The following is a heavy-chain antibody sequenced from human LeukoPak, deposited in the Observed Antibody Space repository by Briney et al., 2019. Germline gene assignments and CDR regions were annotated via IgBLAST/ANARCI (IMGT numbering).Heavy chain of an antibody. CDR2: IYYSGST. D-gene: IGHD3-22*01. J-gene: IGHJ6*02. Sequence: PETLSLTCTVSGGSISSYYWSWIRQPPGKGLEWIGYIYYSGSTNYNPSLKSRVTISVDTSKNQFSLKLSSVTAADTAVYYCASSVGGYYPYGMDVWGQGTTVTVSS. CDR1: GGSISSYY. V-gene: IGHV4-59*08. CDR3: ASSVGGYYPYGMDV.